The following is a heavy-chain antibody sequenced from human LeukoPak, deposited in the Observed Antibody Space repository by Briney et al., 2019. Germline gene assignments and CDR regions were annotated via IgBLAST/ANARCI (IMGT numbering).Heavy chain of an antibody. CDR2: IYYSGST. Sequence: SETLSLTCTVSGGSISSYYWSWIRQPPGKGLEWIGYIYYSGSTNYNPSLKSRVTISVDTSKNQSSLKLSSVTAADTAVYYCAGGRYSSSPQDYWGQGTLVTVSS. V-gene: IGHV4-59*01. CDR1: GGSISSYY. J-gene: IGHJ4*02. D-gene: IGHD6-13*01. CDR3: AGGRYSSSPQDY.